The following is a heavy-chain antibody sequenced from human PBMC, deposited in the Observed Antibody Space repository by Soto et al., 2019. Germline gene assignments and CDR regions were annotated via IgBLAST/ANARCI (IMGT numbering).Heavy chain of an antibody. CDR3: AGGGRYWFDT. CDR1: EYTFTAYY. D-gene: IGHD3-16*02. V-gene: IGHV1-2*04. J-gene: IGHJ5*02. Sequence: QVQLVQSGAEVKKPGASVRVSCKASEYTFTAYYIHWVRQAPGQGLEWMGWINPNNGGTKYPQKFQGWVTMTSDTSITTAYMEVNRLRSDDTAGYYCAGGGRYWFDTWGQGTLVSVSS. CDR2: INPNNGGT.